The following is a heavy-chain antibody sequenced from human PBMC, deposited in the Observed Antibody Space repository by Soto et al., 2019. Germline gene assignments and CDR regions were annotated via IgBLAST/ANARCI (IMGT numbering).Heavy chain of an antibody. J-gene: IGHJ4*02. CDR3: ARDVGMASRPYLDY. V-gene: IGHV1-46*01. Sequence: GASVKVSCKASGYTFTTYYMYWVQQAPGQGLEWMGIINPSGGSTSFAQKFQGRVTVTRDTSTSTVYMELISLTSEDTAVYYCARDVGMASRPYLDYWGQGTLVTVSS. D-gene: IGHD6-6*01. CDR1: GYTFTTYY. CDR2: INPSGGST.